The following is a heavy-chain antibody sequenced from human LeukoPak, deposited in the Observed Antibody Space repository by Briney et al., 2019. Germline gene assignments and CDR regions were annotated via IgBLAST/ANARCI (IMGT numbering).Heavy chain of an antibody. Sequence: GASVKVSCKASGYTFTSYDINWARQATGQGLEWMGWMNPNSGNTGYAQKFQGRVTMTRNTSISTAYMELSSLRSEDTAVYYCARGYYGSGSYYNKPYYYYYMDVWGKGTTVTISS. D-gene: IGHD3-10*01. CDR3: ARGYYGSGSYYNKPYYYYYMDV. V-gene: IGHV1-8*02. CDR2: MNPNSGNT. CDR1: GYTFTSYD. J-gene: IGHJ6*03.